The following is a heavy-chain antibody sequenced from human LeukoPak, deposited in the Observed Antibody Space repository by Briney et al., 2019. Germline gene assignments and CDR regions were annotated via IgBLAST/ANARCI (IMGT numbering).Heavy chain of an antibody. J-gene: IGHJ4*02. CDR1: GGSISSSSYY. Sequence: PSETLSLTCTVSGGSISSSSYYWGWIRQPPGKGLEWIGSIYYSGSTYYNPSLKSRVTISVDTSKNQFSLKLSSVTAADTAVYYCARSTGSSWYPGGGYWGQGTLVTVSS. D-gene: IGHD6-13*01. V-gene: IGHV4-39*01. CDR2: IYYSGST. CDR3: ARSTGSSWYPGGGY.